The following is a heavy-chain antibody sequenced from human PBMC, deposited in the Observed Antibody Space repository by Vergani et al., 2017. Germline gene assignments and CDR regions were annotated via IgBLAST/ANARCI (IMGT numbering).Heavy chain of an antibody. V-gene: IGHV3-11*06. D-gene: IGHD2/OR15-2a*01. Sequence: QVQLQQWGAGLLKPSETLSLTCAVYGGSFSGYYMSWIRQAPGKGLEWVSYISSSSSYTNYADSVKGRFTISRDNAKNSLYLQMNSLRAEDTAVYYCAREGFRGRPDYWGQGTLVTVSS. J-gene: IGHJ4*02. CDR3: AREGFRGRPDY. CDR1: GGSFSGYY. CDR2: ISSSSSYT.